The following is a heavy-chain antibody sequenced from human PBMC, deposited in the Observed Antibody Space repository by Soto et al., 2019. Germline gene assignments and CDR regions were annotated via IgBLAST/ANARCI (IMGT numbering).Heavy chain of an antibody. CDR3: AREGSGSLAPAS. CDR2: IWYDGSNK. D-gene: IGHD3-10*01. V-gene: IGHV3-33*01. J-gene: IGHJ5*02. CDR1: GFTFSSYA. Sequence: QVQLLESGGGVVQPGRSLRLSCAASGFTFSSYAMHWVRQTPGKGLEWVAVIWYDGSNKYYADSVKGRFTVSRDNSKKTVYLQMNSLRGEDTGVYYCAREGSGSLAPASWGQGTLVTVSA.